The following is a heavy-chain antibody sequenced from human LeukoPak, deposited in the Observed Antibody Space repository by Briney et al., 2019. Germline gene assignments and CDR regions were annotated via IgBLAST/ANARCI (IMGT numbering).Heavy chain of an antibody. V-gene: IGHV4-30-2*01. CDR2: ISHSGST. Sequence: SETLSLTYAVSGGSISSGGYSWSWIRQPPGKGLEWIGYISHSGSTYYNPSLKSRVTISVDRSKNQFSLELTSVTAADTAVYYCARYSSTWPYWYFDLWGRGTLDTVSS. J-gene: IGHJ2*01. CDR3: ARYSSTWPYWYFDL. D-gene: IGHD6-13*01. CDR1: GGSISSGGYS.